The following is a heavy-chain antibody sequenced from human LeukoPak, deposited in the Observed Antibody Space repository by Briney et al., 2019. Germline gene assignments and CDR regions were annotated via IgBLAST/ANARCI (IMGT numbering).Heavy chain of an antibody. V-gene: IGHV1-8*01. D-gene: IGHD2-15*01. CDR2: MNPNSGNT. J-gene: IGHJ5*02. CDR3: ARGGCSGGSCHLGIDP. CDR1: GYTFTSYD. Sequence: GASVKVSCKASGYTFTSYDINWVRQATGQGLEWMGWMNPNSGNTGYAQKFQGRVTMTTDTSTSTAYMELRSLRSDDTAVYYCARGGCSGGSCHLGIDPWGQGTLVTVSS.